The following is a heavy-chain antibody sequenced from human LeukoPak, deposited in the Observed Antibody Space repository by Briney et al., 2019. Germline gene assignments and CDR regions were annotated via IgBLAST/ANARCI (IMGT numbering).Heavy chain of an antibody. CDR2: IIPIFGTA. CDR3: ARATPPYYYMDV. J-gene: IGHJ6*03. Sequence: SVKVSCKASGGTFSSYAISWVRQAPGQGLEWMGGIIPIFGTANYAQKFQGRVTITADESTSTAYVELSSLRSEDTAVYYCARATPPYYYMDVWGKGTTVTVSS. CDR1: GGTFSSYA. V-gene: IGHV1-69*01.